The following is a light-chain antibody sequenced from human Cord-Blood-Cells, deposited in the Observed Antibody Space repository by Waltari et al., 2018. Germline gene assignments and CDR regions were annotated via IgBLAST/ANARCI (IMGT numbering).Light chain of an antibody. CDR2: GNS. Sequence: QSVLTQPPSVSGAPGQRVTIHCTWSSPNTGAGYDVHWSQQLPGTAPKLLIYGNSNRPSGVPDRFSGSKSGTSASLAITGLQAEDEADYYCQSYDSSLSGYVFGTGTKVTVL. J-gene: IGLJ1*01. CDR3: QSYDSSLSGYV. V-gene: IGLV1-40*01. CDR1: SPNTGAGYD.